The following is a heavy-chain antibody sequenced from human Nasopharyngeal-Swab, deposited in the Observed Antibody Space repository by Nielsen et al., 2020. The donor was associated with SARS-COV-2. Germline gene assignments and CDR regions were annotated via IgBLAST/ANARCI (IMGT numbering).Heavy chain of an antibody. V-gene: IGHV3-21*06. CDR2: ISSRSTYI. CDR3: GRCAFASTNSYYYYYYTDV. D-gene: IGHD5-24*01. CDR1: GFTFTPFS. Sequence: GGSLTLSFAASGFTFTPFSMNWVRQAPGNGLEWVASISSRSTYIYYADSVKGRFTISRDNAKNSLYLQMTSLTADDTAVYYCGRCAFASTNSYYYYYYTDVWGKGTTVTVS. J-gene: IGHJ6*03.